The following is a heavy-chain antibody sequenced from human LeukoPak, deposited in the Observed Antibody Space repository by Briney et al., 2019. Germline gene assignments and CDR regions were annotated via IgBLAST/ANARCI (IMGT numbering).Heavy chain of an antibody. J-gene: IGHJ6*02. Sequence: SETLSLTCTVSGGSISNYYWSWIRQPPGKGLEWIGYISYSGSTNYSPSLRSRVSISGDTSKNQFSLRLNSVTAADTAVYYCARDLGYGSGDYYYGMDVWGQGTTVTVSS. D-gene: IGHD3-10*01. CDR3: ARDLGYGSGDYYYGMDV. CDR1: GGSISNYY. V-gene: IGHV4-59*12. CDR2: ISYSGST.